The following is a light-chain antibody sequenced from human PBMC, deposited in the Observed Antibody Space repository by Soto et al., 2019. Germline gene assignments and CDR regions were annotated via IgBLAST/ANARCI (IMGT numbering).Light chain of an antibody. Sequence: EIVLTQSPATLSLSPGERATLSCRASQSISSYLAWYQQKAGQAPRLLIYDASNRATGIPARFSGSGSGTDFTLTISSLEPEDSAVYYCQQRSNWPLTFGGGTKVEIK. CDR2: DAS. CDR3: QQRSNWPLT. J-gene: IGKJ4*01. V-gene: IGKV3-11*01. CDR1: QSISSY.